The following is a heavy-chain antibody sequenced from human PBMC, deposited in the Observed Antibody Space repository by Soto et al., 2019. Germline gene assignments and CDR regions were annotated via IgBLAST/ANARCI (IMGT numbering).Heavy chain of an antibody. D-gene: IGHD1-26*01. Sequence: QVQLQESGPGLVKPSETLSLTCTVSGGSISSYYWSWIRQPPGKGLEWIGYIYYSGSTNYNPSLKSRVTLAVDTSNNQFSLKLSSVTAADTAVYYCARRWGAAFDYWGQGTLVTVSS. CDR3: ARRWGAAFDY. J-gene: IGHJ4*02. CDR1: GGSISSYY. V-gene: IGHV4-59*08. CDR2: IYYSGST.